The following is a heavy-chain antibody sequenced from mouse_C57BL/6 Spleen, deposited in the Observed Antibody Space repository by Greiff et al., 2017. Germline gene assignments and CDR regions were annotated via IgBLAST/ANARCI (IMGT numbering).Heavy chain of an antibody. Sequence: VQLKESGPGLVKPSQSLSLTCSVTGYSITSGYYWNWIRQFPGNKMEWMGYISYDGSNKYNPSLKNRNSITRDTSKNPFFLKLNSVTTEDTATDYCARDSSPYYFDYWGQGTTLTVSS. CDR1: GYSITSGYY. CDR2: ISYDGSN. J-gene: IGHJ2*01. CDR3: ARDSSPYYFDY. V-gene: IGHV3-6*01.